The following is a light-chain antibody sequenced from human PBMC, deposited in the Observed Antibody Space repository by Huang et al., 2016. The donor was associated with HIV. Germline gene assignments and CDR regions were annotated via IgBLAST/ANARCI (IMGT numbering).Light chain of an antibody. V-gene: IGKV3-15*01. Sequence: IVMTQSPATLSVSPGERVTLSCRASRSVGNNLAWYQQKVGQPPRLLIYGASTRATGSADRFSGSGSGTDFTLTISSLQSEDFAVYYCQQYNDWPPWYTFGQGTKLEIK. J-gene: IGKJ2*01. CDR2: GAS. CDR1: RSVGNN. CDR3: QQYNDWPPWYT.